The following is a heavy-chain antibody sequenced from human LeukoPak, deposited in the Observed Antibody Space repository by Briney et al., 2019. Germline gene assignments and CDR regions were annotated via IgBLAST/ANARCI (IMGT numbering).Heavy chain of an antibody. D-gene: IGHD2-21*02. J-gene: IGHJ4*02. CDR1: GYTFTAYY. CDR2: IDPNSGDT. CDR3: ARDLACTPYCELDY. V-gene: IGHV1-2*06. Sequence: ASVKVSCKASGYTFTAYYIHWVRQAPGQGLEWMGRIDPNSGDTKFAQEFQGRVTMTRDTSITTAQMELSRLKSDDTALYYCARDLACTPYCELDYWRQGTLLTVSS.